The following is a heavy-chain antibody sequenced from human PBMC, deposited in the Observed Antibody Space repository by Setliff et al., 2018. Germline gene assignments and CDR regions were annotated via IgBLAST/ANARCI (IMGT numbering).Heavy chain of an antibody. V-gene: IGHV4-61*02. CDR3: AGTPALGTSWLSPFDY. CDR2: IQSTGNT. J-gene: IGHJ4*02. D-gene: IGHD5-12*01. Sequence: PSETLSLTCTVSGVSFGSGTYYWSWIRQPAGKGLEWIRLIQSTGNTNYNPSLQSRVTISIDTSKNQFSLKMSSVTAADTAMYYCAGTPALGTSWLSPFDYWGQGTLVTVSS. CDR1: GVSFGSGTYY.